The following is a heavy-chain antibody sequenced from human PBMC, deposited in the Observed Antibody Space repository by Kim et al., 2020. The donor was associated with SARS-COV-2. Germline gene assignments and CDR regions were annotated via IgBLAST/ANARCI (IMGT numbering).Heavy chain of an antibody. J-gene: IGHJ6*02. V-gene: IGHV3-49*02. CDR2: T. Sequence: TEYAASVKGRLTISRDDSKSIAYLQMNSLKTEDTAVYYCTRGNYYYGMDVWGQGTTVTVSS. CDR3: TRGNYYYGMDV.